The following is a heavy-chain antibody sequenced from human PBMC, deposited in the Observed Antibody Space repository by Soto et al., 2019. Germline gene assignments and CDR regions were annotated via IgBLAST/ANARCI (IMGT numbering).Heavy chain of an antibody. CDR2: IVVGSGNT. D-gene: IGHD6-13*01. Sequence: SVKVSCKASAFTFPKSAVQWVRQARGQRPEWIGWIVVGSGNTNYAQKFQERVSLTRDMSTATAYMELSSLRSDDTAVYYCAAPGALWDSNCPKCYYYYYGMDVWGQGTTVIFSS. V-gene: IGHV1-58*01. CDR3: AAPGALWDSNCPKCYYYYYGMDV. J-gene: IGHJ6*02. CDR1: AFTFPKSA.